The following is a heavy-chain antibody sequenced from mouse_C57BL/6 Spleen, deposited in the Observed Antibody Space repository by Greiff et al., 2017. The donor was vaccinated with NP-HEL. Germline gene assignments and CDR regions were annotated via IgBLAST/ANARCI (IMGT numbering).Heavy chain of an antibody. D-gene: IGHD2-5*01. V-gene: IGHV1-69*01. Sequence: QVHVKQPGAELVMPGASVKLSCKASGYTFTSYWMHWVKQRPGQGLEWIGEIDPSDSYTNYNQKFKGKSTLTVDTSSSTAYMQLSSLTSEDSAVYYGARGGDYSNYGWYFDVWGTGTTVTVSS. J-gene: IGHJ1*03. CDR1: GYTFTSYW. CDR3: ARGGDYSNYGWYFDV. CDR2: IDPSDSYT.